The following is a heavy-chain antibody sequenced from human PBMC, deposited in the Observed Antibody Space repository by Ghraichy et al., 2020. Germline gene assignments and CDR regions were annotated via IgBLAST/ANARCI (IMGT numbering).Heavy chain of an antibody. V-gene: IGHV3-23*01. CDR3: AKDRGVQGVIPYFDY. Sequence: GESLNISCVASGFTFSTYAMSWVRQAPGKGLEWVSAISGTGGSPYYADSVKGRFTISRDNSKNTLYLQMNSLRAEDTAVYYCAKDRGVQGVIPYFDYWGQGTVVTVSS. CDR1: GFTFSTYA. CDR2: ISGTGGSP. J-gene: IGHJ4*02. D-gene: IGHD3-10*01.